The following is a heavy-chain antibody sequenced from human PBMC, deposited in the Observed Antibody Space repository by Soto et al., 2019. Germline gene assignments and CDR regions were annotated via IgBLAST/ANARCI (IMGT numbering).Heavy chain of an antibody. J-gene: IGHJ4*02. Sequence: GSLRLSCAASGFTFSSYSMNWVRQAPGKGLEWVSSISSSSSYIYYADSVKGRVTISRDNAKNSLYLQMNSLRAEDTAVYYFARVAITYYYDSSGYYYPDYWGQGTLVTVSS. V-gene: IGHV3-21*01. CDR1: GFTFSSYS. CDR3: ARVAITYYYDSSGYYYPDY. CDR2: ISSSSSYI. D-gene: IGHD3-22*01.